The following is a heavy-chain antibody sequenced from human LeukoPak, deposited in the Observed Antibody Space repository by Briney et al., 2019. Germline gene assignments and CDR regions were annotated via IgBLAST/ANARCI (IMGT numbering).Heavy chain of an antibody. CDR1: GFTFSSFE. V-gene: IGHV3-48*03. Sequence: GGSLRLSCAASGFTFSSFEMNWVRQAPGKGLEWVSYISISGSTIYYADSVKGRFTISRDNAKNSLYLQMNSLRAEDTAVYYCAELGITMIGGVWGKGTTVTISS. J-gene: IGHJ6*04. CDR3: AELGITMIGGV. CDR2: ISISGSTI. D-gene: IGHD3-10*02.